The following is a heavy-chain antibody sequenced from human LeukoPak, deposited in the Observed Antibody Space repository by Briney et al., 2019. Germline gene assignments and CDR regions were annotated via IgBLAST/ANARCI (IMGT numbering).Heavy chain of an antibody. D-gene: IGHD6-19*01. Sequence: SETLSLTCTVSGGSISSSSYYWGWIRQPPGKGLEWIGSIYYSGSTYYNPSLKSRVTISVDTSENQFSLKLSSVTAADTAVYYCAILTYSSGWYGAYFDYWGQGTLVTVSS. J-gene: IGHJ4*02. CDR2: IYYSGST. CDR3: AILTYSSGWYGAYFDY. CDR1: GGSISSSSYY. V-gene: IGHV4-39*01.